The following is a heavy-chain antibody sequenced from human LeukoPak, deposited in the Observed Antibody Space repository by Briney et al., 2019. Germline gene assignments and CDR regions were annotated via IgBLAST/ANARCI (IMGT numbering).Heavy chain of an antibody. CDR2: IYYSGST. CDR1: GGSISNYY. J-gene: IGHJ3*02. V-gene: IGHV4-59*01. CDR3: AGAERQTAMVTRAAFNI. D-gene: IGHD5-18*01. Sequence: PSETLSLTCTVSGGSISNYYWSWIRQPPGKGLEWLGYIYYSGSTNYNPSLKSRVTISVDTSKNQFSLKLSSVTAADTAVYYCAGAERQTAMVTRAAFNIWGQGTMVTVSS.